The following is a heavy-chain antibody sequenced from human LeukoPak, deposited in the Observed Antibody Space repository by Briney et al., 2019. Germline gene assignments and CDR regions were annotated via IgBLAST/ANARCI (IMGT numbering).Heavy chain of an antibody. CDR3: AKVLRYFDWLLPFDP. CDR1: GFTFSSYW. D-gene: IGHD3-9*01. CDR2: IRYDGSNK. V-gene: IGHV3-30*02. Sequence: SGGSLRLSCAASGFTFSSYWMSWVRQAPGKGLEWVAFIRYDGSNKYYADSVKGRFTISRDNSKNTLYLQMNSLRAEDTAVYYCAKVLRYFDWLLPFDPWGQGTLVTVSS. J-gene: IGHJ5*02.